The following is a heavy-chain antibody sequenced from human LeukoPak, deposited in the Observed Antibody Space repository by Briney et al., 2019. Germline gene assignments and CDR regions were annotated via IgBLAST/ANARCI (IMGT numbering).Heavy chain of an antibody. D-gene: IGHD3-3*01. CDR2: IYNSGTT. J-gene: IGHJ4*02. V-gene: IGHV4-34*11. Sequence: SETLSLTCAVYGGSFSGYYWSWIRQPPGKGLEWIGYIYNSGTTNYNPSLKTRVTISADSSTNQFSLKLTSVTTADTAVYYCARETIPEWTLDYWGQGTLVTVSS. CDR1: GGSFSGYY. CDR3: ARETIPEWTLDY.